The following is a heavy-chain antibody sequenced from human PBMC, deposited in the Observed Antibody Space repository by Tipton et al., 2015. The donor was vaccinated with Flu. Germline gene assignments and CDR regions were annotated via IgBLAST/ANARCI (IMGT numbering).Heavy chain of an antibody. D-gene: IGHD6-13*01. CDR1: GFTVSSNY. J-gene: IGHJ6*02. Sequence: VQLVQSGGGLIQPGGSLRLSCAASGFTVSSNYMSWVRQAPGKGLEWVSVIYSGGSTYYADSVKGRFTISRDNSKNTLYLQMNSLRAEDTAVYYCARDRAGEQQRGRYYYSGMDVWGQGTTVTVSS. CDR2: IYSGGST. V-gene: IGHV3-53*01. CDR3: ARDRAGEQQRGRYYYSGMDV.